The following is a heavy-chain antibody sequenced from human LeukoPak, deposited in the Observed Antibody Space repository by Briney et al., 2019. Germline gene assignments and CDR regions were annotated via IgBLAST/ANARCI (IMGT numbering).Heavy chain of an antibody. J-gene: IGHJ4*02. CDR1: GFTFNNYA. V-gene: IGHV3-7*01. Sequence: GGSLRLSCSASGFTFNNYALTWVRQTPGKGLEWVANIKQDGSEKYYVDSVKGRFTISRDNAKNSLYLQMNSLRAEDTAVYYCARGYWCDYWGQGTLVTVSS. D-gene: IGHD2-8*02. CDR3: ARGYWCDY. CDR2: IKQDGSEK.